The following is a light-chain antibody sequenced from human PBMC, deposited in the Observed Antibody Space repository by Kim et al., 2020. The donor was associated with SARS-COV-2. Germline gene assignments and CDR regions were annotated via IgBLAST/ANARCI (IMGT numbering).Light chain of an antibody. V-gene: IGLV3-21*04. CDR2: YDS. CDR1: NIGSKS. Sequence: PGKTARITCGGNNIGSKSVHGYQQKPGQAPVLVIYYDSDRPSGIPERFSGSNSGNTATLTISRVEAGDEADYYCQVWDSSSDHRVFGGGTKLTVL. CDR3: QVWDSSSDHRV. J-gene: IGLJ3*02.